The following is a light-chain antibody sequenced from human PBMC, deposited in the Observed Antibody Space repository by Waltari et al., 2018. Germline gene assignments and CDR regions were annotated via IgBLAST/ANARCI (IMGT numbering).Light chain of an antibody. Sequence: QSVLTQPPSVSAAPGQKVTIPGSGTGPNIGNNFAPWYQQLPGTAPKLLIYDNNKRPSGIPDRFSGSKSGTSATLGITGLQTGDEADYYCGTWDTDLSVVFGGGTKLTVL. CDR2: DNN. J-gene: IGLJ2*01. V-gene: IGLV1-51*01. CDR1: GPNIGNNF. CDR3: GTWDTDLSVV.